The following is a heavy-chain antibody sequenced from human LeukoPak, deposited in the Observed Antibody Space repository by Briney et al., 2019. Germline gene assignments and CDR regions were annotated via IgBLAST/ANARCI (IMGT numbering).Heavy chain of an antibody. CDR3: AWGYCSGGSCYGPWFDP. CDR2: IYPGDSDT. D-gene: IGHD2-15*01. CDR1: GYSFTSYW. J-gene: IGHJ5*02. Sequence: GESLKISCKGSGYSFTSYWIGWVGQMPGKGLEWMGIIYPGDSDTRYSPSFQGQVTISADKSISTAYLQWSSLKASDTAMYYCAWGYCSGGSCYGPWFDPWGQGTLVTVSS. V-gene: IGHV5-51*01.